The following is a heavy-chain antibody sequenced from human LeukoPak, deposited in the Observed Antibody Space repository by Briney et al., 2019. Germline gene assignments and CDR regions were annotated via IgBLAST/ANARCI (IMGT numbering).Heavy chain of an antibody. CDR3: AREQYGSDDALDI. J-gene: IGHJ3*02. CDR2: IWYDGSNK. CDR1: GFTFSSYG. D-gene: IGHD4-17*01. Sequence: GGSLRLSCAASGFTFSSYGMHWVRQAPGKGLEWVAVIWYDGSNKYYADSVKGRFTVSRDNSKNTMDLQMNSLRAEDTAVYYCAREQYGSDDALDIWGQGTMVIVFS. V-gene: IGHV3-33*01.